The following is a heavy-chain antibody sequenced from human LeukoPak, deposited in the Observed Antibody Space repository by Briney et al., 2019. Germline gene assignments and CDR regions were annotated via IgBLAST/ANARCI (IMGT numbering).Heavy chain of an antibody. J-gene: IGHJ4*02. V-gene: IGHV1-18*01. CDR3: ARAPEGRRHGY. D-gene: IGHD3-10*01. CDR2: ISANNGDT. Sequence: ASVKVSCKASGYTFTSYGISWVRQAPGQGLEWMGWISANNGDTDYSQRLQDRVTMTIDTSTSTAYMELRSLRSDDTAVYYCARAPEGRRHGYWGQGTLVTVSS. CDR1: GYTFTSYG.